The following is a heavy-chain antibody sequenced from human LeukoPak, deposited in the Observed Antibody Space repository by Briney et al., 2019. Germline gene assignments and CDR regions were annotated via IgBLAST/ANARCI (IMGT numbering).Heavy chain of an antibody. CDR3: ARSSTQRAFDI. CDR2: INPSGGST. Sequence: ASVKVSCKASGYTFTSYYMHWVRQTPGQGLEWMGIINPSGGSTSYAQKFQGRVTMTRDMSTSTVYMELSSLRSEDTAVYYCARSSTQRAFDIWGQGTTVTVSS. V-gene: IGHV1-46*01. CDR1: GYTFTSYY. D-gene: IGHD2-2*01. J-gene: IGHJ3*02.